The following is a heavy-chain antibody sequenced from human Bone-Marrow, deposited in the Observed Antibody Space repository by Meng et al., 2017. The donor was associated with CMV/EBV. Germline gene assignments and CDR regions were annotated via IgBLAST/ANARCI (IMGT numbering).Heavy chain of an antibody. CDR3: AKDLGKVGATGGFDY. CDR2: IWYDGSNK. J-gene: IGHJ4*02. D-gene: IGHD1-26*01. Sequence: GEFLKISWAASGITFSSDGMHWVRQAPGEGLEWVAVIWYDGSNKYYADFVKGRFTISRNNSKNTLYLQMNSLRAEGTAVYYCAKDLGKVGATGGFDYWGQGTLVTVSS. V-gene: IGHV3-33*06. CDR1: GITFSSDG.